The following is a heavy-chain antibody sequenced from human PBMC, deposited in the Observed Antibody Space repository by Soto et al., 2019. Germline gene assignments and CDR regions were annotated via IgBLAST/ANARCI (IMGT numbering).Heavy chain of an antibody. V-gene: IGHV1-18*01. CDR1: GYTFTSYG. J-gene: IGHJ6*02. D-gene: IGHD1-1*01. Sequence: ASVKVSCKASGYTFTSYGISWVRQAPGQGPEWMGWISAYNGNTNYAQKLQGRVTMTTDTSTSTAYMELRSLRSDDTAVYYCARDLANRNLYYYYGMDVWGQGTTVTVSS. CDR3: ARDLANRNLYYYYGMDV. CDR2: ISAYNGNT.